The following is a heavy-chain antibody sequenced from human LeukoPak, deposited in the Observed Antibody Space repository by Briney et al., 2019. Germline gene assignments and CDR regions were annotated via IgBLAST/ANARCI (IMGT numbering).Heavy chain of an antibody. Sequence: PSEHLSLTCAVSAGLVSSHYWGCIRQPQEKGLQWIGNIRSTGEKNYNPSLKSRVSISLDTSKSHLSLNLTSVFAADTAIYYCVRRDTGWNYFDYWGQGILVSVSS. J-gene: IGHJ4*02. V-gene: IGHV4-4*08. CDR1: AGLVSSHY. D-gene: IGHD6-19*01. CDR3: VRRDTGWNYFDY. CDR2: IRSTGEK.